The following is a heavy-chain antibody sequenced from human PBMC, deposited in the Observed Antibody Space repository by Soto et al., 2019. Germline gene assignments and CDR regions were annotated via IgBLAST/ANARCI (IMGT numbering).Heavy chain of an antibody. CDR1: GGTFSSYA. J-gene: IGHJ5*02. CDR3: AGRIAGAPRGDGFDP. V-gene: IGHV1-69*12. CDR2: IIPIFGTA. D-gene: IGHD6-19*01. Sequence: QVQLVQSGAEVKKPGSSVKVSCKASGGTFSSYAISWVRQAPGQGLEWMGGIIPIFGTANYAQKFQGRVTITAEESTSTAYMELSSQRSEDTAVYYCAGRIAGAPRGDGFDPWGQGALVTVSS.